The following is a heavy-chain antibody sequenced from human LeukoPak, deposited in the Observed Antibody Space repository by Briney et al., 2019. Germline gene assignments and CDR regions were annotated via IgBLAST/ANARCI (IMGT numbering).Heavy chain of an antibody. J-gene: IGHJ3*02. V-gene: IGHV4-39*01. CDR3: ARYAITVTTRRDAFDI. CDR2: IYYSGST. D-gene: IGHD4-11*01. CDR1: GGFISSNNYY. Sequence: SETLSLTCTVSGGFISSNNYYWGWIRQPPGKGLEWIGGIYYSGSTYYNPSLKSRVTISVDTSKNQFSLKLNSVTAAHTAVYYCARYAITVTTRRDAFDIWGQGTMVTVSS.